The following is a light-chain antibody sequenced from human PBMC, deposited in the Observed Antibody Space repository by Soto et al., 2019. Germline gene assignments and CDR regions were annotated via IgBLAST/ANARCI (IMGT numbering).Light chain of an antibody. J-gene: IGKJ1*01. Sequence: ETVMTQSPATLSVPPPERVILSCRASQSVGSNLAWYQQKPGQAPRLLIYGASTRATGVPARFSGSGSGTGFTVTISSLQSEDFALYYCQQPNNWPWTFGQGTKVDIK. CDR3: QQPNNWPWT. CDR2: GAS. CDR1: QSVGSN. V-gene: IGKV3-15*01.